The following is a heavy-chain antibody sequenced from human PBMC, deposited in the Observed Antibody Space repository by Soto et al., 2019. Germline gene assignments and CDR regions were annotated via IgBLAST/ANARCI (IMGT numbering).Heavy chain of an antibody. D-gene: IGHD3-3*01. CDR2: INHSGST. V-gene: IGHV4-34*01. CDR3: ARDKGDFWSGYFSPLGWFDP. CDR1: GGSFSGYY. J-gene: IGHJ5*02. Sequence: PSETLSLTCAVYGGSFSGYYWSWIRQPPGKGLEWIGEINHSGSTDYNPSLKSRVTISVDTSKNQFSLKLSSVTAADTAVYYCARDKGDFWSGYFSPLGWFDPWGQGTLVTVSS.